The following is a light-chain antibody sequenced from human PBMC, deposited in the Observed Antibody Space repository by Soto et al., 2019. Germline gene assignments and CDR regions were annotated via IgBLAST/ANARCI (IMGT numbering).Light chain of an antibody. CDR2: LAS. Sequence: EIVLTQSPGTLSLSPGERATLSCRARQSVLRSYLAWYQQTPGQAPRILIYLASSRAAGIPDMFSVSGSGTNFTLTFRRLEPEDFSVYYCQQHGSSPWTFGQGTRV. V-gene: IGKV3-20*01. J-gene: IGKJ1*01. CDR3: QQHGSSPWT. CDR1: QSVLRSY.